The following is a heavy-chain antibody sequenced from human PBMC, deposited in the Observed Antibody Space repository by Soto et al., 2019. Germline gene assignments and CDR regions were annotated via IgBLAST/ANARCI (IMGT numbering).Heavy chain of an antibody. D-gene: IGHD2-15*01. J-gene: IGHJ1*01. Sequence: EVQLVESGGGLIQPGGSLRLSCAASGFTVSSNYMSWVRQAPGKGLEWVSVIYSGGSTYYADSVKGRFTISRDNSKNTLCIQMNSLRAEDTAVYYCARERRAVATESTLFQHWGQGTLVTVSS. V-gene: IGHV3-53*01. CDR2: IYSGGST. CDR1: GFTVSSNY. CDR3: ARERRAVATESTLFQH.